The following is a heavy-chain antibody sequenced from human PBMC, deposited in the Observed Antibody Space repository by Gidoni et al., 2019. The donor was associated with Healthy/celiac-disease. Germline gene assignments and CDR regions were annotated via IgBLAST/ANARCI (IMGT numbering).Heavy chain of an antibody. CDR2: IKSKTDGGTT. V-gene: IGHV3-15*01. CDR1: GFTFSNAW. J-gene: IGHJ4*02. D-gene: IGHD6-13*01. CDR3: ARANGQLVRGFDY. Sequence: EVQLVESGGGLVKPGGSLRLSCAASGFTFSNAWMSWVRQAPGKGLEWVGRIKSKTDGGTTDYAAPVKGRFTISRDNSKNTLYLQMNSLRAEDTAVYYCARANGQLVRGFDYWGQGTLVTVSS.